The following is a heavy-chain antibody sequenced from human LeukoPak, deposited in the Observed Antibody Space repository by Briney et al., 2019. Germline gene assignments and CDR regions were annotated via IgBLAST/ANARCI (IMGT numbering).Heavy chain of an antibody. CDR3: ARGITMVRGVTPYNWFDP. D-gene: IGHD3-10*01. J-gene: IGHJ5*02. Sequence: EASVKVSCKASGYTFTSYGISWVRQAPGQGLEWMGWISAYNGNTNYAQKLQGRVTMTTDTSTSTAYMELRSLRSDDTAVYYCARGITMVRGVTPYNWFDPWGQGTLVTVSS. V-gene: IGHV1-18*01. CDR2: ISAYNGNT. CDR1: GYTFTSYG.